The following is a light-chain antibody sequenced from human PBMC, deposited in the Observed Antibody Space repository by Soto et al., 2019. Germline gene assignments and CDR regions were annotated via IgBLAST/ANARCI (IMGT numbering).Light chain of an antibody. CDR1: NIAIKS. CDR2: DDS. J-gene: IGLJ2*01. CDR3: QVWVTNTDHFHVV. Sequence: SYVMTQPPSVSVAPGQTARITCGGDNIAIKSVHWYQQKPGQAPVLVVYDDSDRPSGIPERFSGSNSGNTAALTISRVEAGDEADYYCQVWVTNTDHFHVVFGGGTKLTVL. V-gene: IGLV3-21*02.